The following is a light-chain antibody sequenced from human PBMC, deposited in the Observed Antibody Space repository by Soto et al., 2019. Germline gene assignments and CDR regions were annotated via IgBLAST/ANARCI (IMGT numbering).Light chain of an antibody. J-gene: IGKJ1*01. CDR1: QSISRY. V-gene: IGKV1-39*01. CDR3: QQTYSTPT. Sequence: DIQMTQSPSSLSPSVGDTITITRRASQSISRYLNWYQQKPGKAPNLLIYAASSLQSGVPSRFSGSGSGTDFTLTISSLQPEDFASYYCQQTYSTPTFGQGTKVEIK. CDR2: AAS.